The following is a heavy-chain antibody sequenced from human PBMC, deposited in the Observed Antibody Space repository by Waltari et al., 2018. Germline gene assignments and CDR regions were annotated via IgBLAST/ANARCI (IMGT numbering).Heavy chain of an antibody. CDR1: GFIFTSYA. V-gene: IGHV3-48*04. CDR3: VRDQVDP. Sequence: EVQLVESGGTLVQPGGSLTLSCAASGFIFTSYAMNWIRQAPGKGLEGLAYIKSGSGTIYYADSVRGRFTISRDNAKRAVSLQMSSLSAEDTGLYYCVRDQVDPWGQGTLVTVSS. J-gene: IGHJ5*02. CDR2: IKSGSGTI.